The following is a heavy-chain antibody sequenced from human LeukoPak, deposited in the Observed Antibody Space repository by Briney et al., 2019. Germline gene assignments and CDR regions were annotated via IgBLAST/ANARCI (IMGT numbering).Heavy chain of an antibody. CDR2: ISGSGGST. V-gene: IGHV3-23*01. CDR3: AKGYIYLNWFDP. D-gene: IGHD2-2*02. CDR1: GFTFSSYG. J-gene: IGHJ5*02. Sequence: HPGGSLRLSCAASGFTFSSYGMSWVRQAPGKGLEWVSAISGSGGSTYYADSVKGRFTISRDNSKNTLYLQMNSLRAEDTAVYYCAKGYIYLNWFDPWGQGTLVTVSS.